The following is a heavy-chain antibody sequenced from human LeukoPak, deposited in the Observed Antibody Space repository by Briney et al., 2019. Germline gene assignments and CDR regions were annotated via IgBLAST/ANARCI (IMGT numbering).Heavy chain of an antibody. CDR1: GGSFSGYY. CDR3: ARARPGDHDYYFDY. J-gene: IGHJ4*02. V-gene: IGHV4-34*01. Sequence: SETLSLTCAVYGGSFSGYYWSWIRQPPGKGLEWIGEINHSGSTNYNPSLKSRVTISVDTSKNQFSLKLSSVTAADTAVYYCARARPGDHDYYFDYWGQGTLVTVSS. CDR2: INHSGST. D-gene: IGHD4-17*01.